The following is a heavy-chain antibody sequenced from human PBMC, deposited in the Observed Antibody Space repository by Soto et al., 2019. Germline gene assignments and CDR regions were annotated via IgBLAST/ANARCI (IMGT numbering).Heavy chain of an antibody. CDR1: GFTFSSYA. CDR2: ISSSGDST. J-gene: IGHJ6*02. D-gene: IGHD3-22*01. CDR3: AKPLRGYYDSSGHYSTFYYFYGLDV. Sequence: HPGGSLRLSCAASGFTFSSYAMTWVRQAPGKGLEWVSTISSSGDSTYHADSVKGRFTISRDNSKNTLYLQMNSLRAEDTAVYYCAKPLRGYYDSSGHYSTFYYFYGLDVWGQGTTVTVSS. V-gene: IGHV3-23*01.